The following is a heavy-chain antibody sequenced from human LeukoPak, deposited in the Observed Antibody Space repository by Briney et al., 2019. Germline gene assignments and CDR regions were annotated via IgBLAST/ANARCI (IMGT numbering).Heavy chain of an antibody. V-gene: IGHV1-69*01. Sequence: ASVNVSCKASGGTLSSYAISWVRQAPGQGLEWMGGIIPIFGTANYAQKFQGRVTITADESTGTAYMELSSLRSEDTAVYYCARDLGGGGYLDAFDIWGQGTMVTVSS. CDR2: IIPIFGTA. CDR3: ARDLGGGGYLDAFDI. J-gene: IGHJ3*02. D-gene: IGHD3-16*01. CDR1: GGTLSSYA.